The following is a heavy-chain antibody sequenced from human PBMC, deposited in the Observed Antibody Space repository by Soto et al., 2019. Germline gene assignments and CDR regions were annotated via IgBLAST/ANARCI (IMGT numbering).Heavy chain of an antibody. Sequence: QVQLVESGGGVVQPGRSLRLSCAASGFTFSSYAISWVRQAPGQGLEWMGGIIPIFGTANYAQKFQGRVTITADESTSTAYMELSSLRSEDTAVYYCARDGRGGGSCVVPNDAFDIWGQGTMVTVSS. J-gene: IGHJ3*02. V-gene: IGHV1-69*01. D-gene: IGHD2-15*01. CDR3: ARDGRGGGSCVVPNDAFDI. CDR1: GFTFSSYA. CDR2: IIPIFGTA.